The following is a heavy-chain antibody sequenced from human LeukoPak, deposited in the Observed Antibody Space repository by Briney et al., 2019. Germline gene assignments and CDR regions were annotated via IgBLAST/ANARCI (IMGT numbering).Heavy chain of an antibody. V-gene: IGHV4-39*01. CDR2: IYYSGST. CDR1: GGSISSSSYY. Sequence: SGTLSLTCTVSGGSISSSSYYWGWIRQPPGKGLEWIGSIYYSGSTYYNPSLKSRVTISVDTSKNQFSLKLSSVTAADTAVYYCARWVHYDTGFDPWGQGTLVTVSS. J-gene: IGHJ5*02. CDR3: ARWVHYDTGFDP. D-gene: IGHD3-22*01.